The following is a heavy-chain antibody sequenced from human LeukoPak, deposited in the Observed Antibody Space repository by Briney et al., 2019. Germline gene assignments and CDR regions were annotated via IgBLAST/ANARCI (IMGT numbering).Heavy chain of an antibody. Sequence: PGGSLRLSRAASGFTFSDYYKSWIRQAPGKGLEWVSYISSSGSTIYYADSVKGRFTISRDNAKNSLYLQMNSLRAEDTAVYYCARDPWYDSSGYYIDYWGQGTLVTVSS. V-gene: IGHV3-11*01. CDR3: ARDPWYDSSGYYIDY. D-gene: IGHD3-22*01. J-gene: IGHJ4*02. CDR2: ISSSGSTI. CDR1: GFTFSDYY.